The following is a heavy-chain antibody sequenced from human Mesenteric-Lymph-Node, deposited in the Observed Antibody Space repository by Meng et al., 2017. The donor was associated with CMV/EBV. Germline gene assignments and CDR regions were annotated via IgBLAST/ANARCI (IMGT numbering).Heavy chain of an antibody. CDR2: VNPSGGVT. Sequence: SCRASGYAFRTYSIHWVRQAPGQGLEWVGIVNPSGGVTTYAQKFQGRVTMTRDSSTSTVYMELNSLRSEDTAMYYCARNASGLPFDFWGQGSLVTVSS. CDR1: GYAFRTYS. D-gene: IGHD2-21*01. V-gene: IGHV1-46*01. CDR3: ARNASGLPFDF. J-gene: IGHJ4*02.